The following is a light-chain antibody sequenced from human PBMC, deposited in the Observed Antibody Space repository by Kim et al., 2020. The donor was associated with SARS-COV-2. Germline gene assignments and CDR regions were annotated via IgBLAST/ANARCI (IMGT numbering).Light chain of an antibody. J-gene: IGKJ2*03. CDR1: QSVSNS. Sequence: YVSPGEKAALSCRASQSVSNSLAWYQQKPGQATRLLIFDASNRATDIPARFSGSGSGTDFTLTISSLEPEDFAVYFCQQRTNWRYSFGQGTKLEI. CDR2: DAS. CDR3: QQRTNWRYS. V-gene: IGKV3-11*01.